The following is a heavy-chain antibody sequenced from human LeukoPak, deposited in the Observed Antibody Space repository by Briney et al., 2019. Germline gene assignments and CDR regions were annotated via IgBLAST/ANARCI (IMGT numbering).Heavy chain of an antibody. V-gene: IGHV4-61*02. CDR1: GGSISSGSYY. CDR2: IYTSGST. CDR3: ASSSPLEYYYYGMDV. J-gene: IGHJ6*02. Sequence: SQTLSLTCTVSGGSISSGSYYWSWIRQPAGKGLEWIGRIYTSGSTNYNPSLKSRVTISVDTSKNQFSLRLSSVTAADTAVYYCASSSPLEYYYYGMDVWGQGTTVTVSS. D-gene: IGHD6-6*01.